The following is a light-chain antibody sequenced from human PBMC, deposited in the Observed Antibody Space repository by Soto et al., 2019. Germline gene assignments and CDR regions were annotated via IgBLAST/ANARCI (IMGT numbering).Light chain of an antibody. CDR3: QLWDSNSDHVV. V-gene: IGLV3-21*02. CDR2: DDR. J-gene: IGLJ2*01. CDR1: HNGRKS. Sequence: YELTQPPSVSVAPGQTARIACGGTHNGRKSVHWYQQKPRQAPVVVVYDDRDRPSGIPERFSCSNSGNTAALTISRVEAGDEDDYYCQLWDSNSDHVVFGGGTKVTVL.